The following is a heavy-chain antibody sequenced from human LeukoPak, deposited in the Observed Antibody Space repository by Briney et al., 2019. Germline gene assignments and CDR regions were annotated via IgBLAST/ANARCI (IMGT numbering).Heavy chain of an antibody. CDR2: INHSGST. V-gene: IGHV4-34*01. CDR3: ARIHYYDTKIDY. Sequence: SETLSLTCAVYGGSFSGYYWSWIRQPPGKGLEWIGEINHSGSTNYNPSLKSRVTISVDTSKNQFSLKLSSVTAADTAVYYCARIHYYDTKIDYWGQGTLVTVSS. CDR1: GGSFSGYY. J-gene: IGHJ4*02. D-gene: IGHD3-22*01.